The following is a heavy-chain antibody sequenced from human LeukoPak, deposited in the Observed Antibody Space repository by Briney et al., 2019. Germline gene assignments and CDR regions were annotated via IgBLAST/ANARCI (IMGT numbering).Heavy chain of an antibody. CDR3: ARVDYVYGMDV. V-gene: IGHV4-59*08. Sequence: PSETLSLTCTVSGGSISSYYWSWIRQPPGKGLEWIGYIYYNGSTNYNPSLKSRVTISVDTSKNQFSLKLSSVTAADTAVYYCARVDYVYGMDVWGQGTTVTVSS. CDR1: GGSISSYY. CDR2: IYYNGST. J-gene: IGHJ6*02. D-gene: IGHD3-10*02.